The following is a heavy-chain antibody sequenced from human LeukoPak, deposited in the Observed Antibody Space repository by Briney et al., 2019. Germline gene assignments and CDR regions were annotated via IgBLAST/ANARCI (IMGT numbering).Heavy chain of an antibody. CDR3: ARGSYSSGWLDDAFDI. CDR1: GYTFTSYD. J-gene: IGHJ3*02. V-gene: IGHV1-8*01. Sequence: ASVKVSCKASGYTFTSYDINWVRQATGQGLEWMGWMNPNSGNTGYAQKFQGRVTMTRNTSISTAYMELSSLRSEDTAVYYRARGSYSSGWLDDAFDIWGQGTMVTVSS. CDR2: MNPNSGNT. D-gene: IGHD6-19*01.